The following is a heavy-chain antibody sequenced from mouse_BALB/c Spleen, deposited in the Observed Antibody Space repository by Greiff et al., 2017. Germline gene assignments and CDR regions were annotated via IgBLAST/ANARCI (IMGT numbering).Heavy chain of an antibody. J-gene: IGHJ4*01. CDR1: GYTFTSYW. Sequence: VQLQESGAELAKPGASVKMSCKASGYTFTSYWMHWVKQRPGQGLEWIGYINPSTGYTEYNQKFKDKATLTADKSSSTAYMQLSSLTSEDSAVYYCANYGNYGDYYAMDYWGQGTSVTVSS. D-gene: IGHD2-1*01. CDR2: INPSTGYT. CDR3: ANYGNYGDYYAMDY. V-gene: IGHV1-7*01.